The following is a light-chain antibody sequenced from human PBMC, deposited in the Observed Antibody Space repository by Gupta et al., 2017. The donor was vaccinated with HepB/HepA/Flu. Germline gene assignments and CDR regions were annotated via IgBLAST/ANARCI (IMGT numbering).Light chain of an antibody. J-gene: IGKJ4*01. Sequence: IVMTQSPPSLPVTPGEPASISCRSSPSLLHSNGYNYLDWYLQKPGQSPQLLIYLGSNRASGVPDRFSGSGSGTDFTLKISRVEAEDVGVYYCMQALQAPVTFGGGTKVEIK. CDR2: LGS. V-gene: IGKV2-28*01. CDR3: MQALQAPVT. CDR1: PSLLHSNGYNY.